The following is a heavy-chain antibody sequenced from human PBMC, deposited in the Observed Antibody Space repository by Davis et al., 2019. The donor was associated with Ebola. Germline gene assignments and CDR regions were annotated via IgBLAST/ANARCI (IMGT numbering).Heavy chain of an antibody. V-gene: IGHV1-2*04. D-gene: IGHD3-3*01. CDR3: ARGGGLEWFEYYYYGMDV. CDR1: GYTFTGYY. J-gene: IGHJ6*02. Sequence: ASVKVSCKASGYTFTGYYMHWVRQAPGQGLEWMGWINPNSGGTNYAQKFQGWVTMTRDTSISTAYMELSRLRSDDTAMYYCARGGGLEWFEYYYYGMDVWGQGTTVTVSS. CDR2: INPNSGGT.